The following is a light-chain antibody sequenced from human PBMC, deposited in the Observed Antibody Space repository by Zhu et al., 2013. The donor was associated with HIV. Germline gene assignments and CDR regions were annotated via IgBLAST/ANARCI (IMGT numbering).Light chain of an antibody. CDR3: QQYNTYSGT. J-gene: IGKJ1*01. V-gene: IGKV1-5*03. CDR1: QSISNY. Sequence: DIQMTQSPSTLSASIGDRVTITCRASQSISNYLAWYQQKPGTAPRLLIYKASTLESGVPSRFSGSGSGTDFTLTVSNLQPDDFATYYCQQYNTYSGTFGQGTKVEIK. CDR2: KAS.